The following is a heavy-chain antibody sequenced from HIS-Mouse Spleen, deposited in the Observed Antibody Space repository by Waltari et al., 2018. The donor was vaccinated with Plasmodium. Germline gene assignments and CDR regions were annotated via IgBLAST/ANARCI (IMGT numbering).Heavy chain of an antibody. V-gene: IGHV1-2*02. CDR3: ARVLGYKAAAGTFVEYFQH. CDR1: GYTFTGSY. CDR2: INPNSGCT. D-gene: IGHD6-13*01. J-gene: IGHJ1*01. Sequence: QVQLVQSGAEVKKPGASVKVSCKASGYTFTGSYMHWVRQAPGQGLEWMGWINPNSGCTNYAQKCQGRVTMTRDTSISTAYRELSRLRSDDTAVYYCARVLGYKAAAGTFVEYFQHWGQGTLVTVSS.